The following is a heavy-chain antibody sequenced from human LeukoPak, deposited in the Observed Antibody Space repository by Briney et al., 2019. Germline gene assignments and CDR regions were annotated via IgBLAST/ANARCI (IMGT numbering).Heavy chain of an antibody. J-gene: IGHJ4*02. V-gene: IGHV3-30*04. CDR2: ISYDGSNK. Sequence: HPGRSLRLSRAASGFTFSSYAMHWVRQAPGKGLEWVAVISYDGSNKYYADSVKGRFTISRDNSKNTLYLQMNSLRAEDTAVYYCARDAHVDIVATSNFDYWGQGTLVTVSS. D-gene: IGHD5-12*01. CDR3: ARDAHVDIVATSNFDY. CDR1: GFTFSSYA.